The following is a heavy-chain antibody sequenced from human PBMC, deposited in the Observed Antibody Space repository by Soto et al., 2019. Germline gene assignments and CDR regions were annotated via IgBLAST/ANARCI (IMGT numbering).Heavy chain of an antibody. J-gene: IGHJ5*02. D-gene: IGHD3-3*01. CDR2: INHSGST. V-gene: IGHV4-34*01. CDR1: GGSFSGYY. Sequence: QVQLQQWGAGLLKPSETLSLTCAVYGGSFSGYYWSWIRQPPGKGLEWIGEINHSGSTNYNPSLKSRVTISVDTSKNQFSLKLSSVTAAETAVYYCARGRPFWSCYSYKNNNWFDPWGQGTLVTVSS. CDR3: ARGRPFWSCYSYKNNNWFDP.